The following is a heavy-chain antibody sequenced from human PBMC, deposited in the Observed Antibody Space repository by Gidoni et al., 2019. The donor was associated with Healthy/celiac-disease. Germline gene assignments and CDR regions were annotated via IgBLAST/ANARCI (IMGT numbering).Heavy chain of an antibody. D-gene: IGHD6-13*01. J-gene: IGHJ4*02. V-gene: IGHV3-30*18. CDR3: AKDREGLYSSSWEYYFDY. Sequence: QVQLVESGGGVVQPGRSLRLSCAASGFTFSSYGMHWVRQAPGKGLEWVAVISYDGSNKYYADSVKGRFTISRDNSNNTLYLQMNSLRAEDTAVYYCAKDREGLYSSSWEYYFDYWGQGTLVTVSS. CDR1: GFTFSSYG. CDR2: ISYDGSNK.